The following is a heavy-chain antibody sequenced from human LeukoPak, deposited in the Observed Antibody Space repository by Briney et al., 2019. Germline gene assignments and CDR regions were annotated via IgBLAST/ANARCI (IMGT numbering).Heavy chain of an antibody. Sequence: PGRSLRLSCAASGFTFSSYAMHWVRQAPGKGLEWVAVISYDGSNKYYADSVKGRFTISRDNSKNTLYLQMNSLRAEDTAVYYCAPLGGSRAYYYDSSGFTRDYWGQGTLVTVSS. CDR3: APLGGSRAYYYDSSGFTRDY. J-gene: IGHJ4*02. V-gene: IGHV3-30-3*01. CDR1: GFTFSSYA. D-gene: IGHD3-22*01. CDR2: ISYDGSNK.